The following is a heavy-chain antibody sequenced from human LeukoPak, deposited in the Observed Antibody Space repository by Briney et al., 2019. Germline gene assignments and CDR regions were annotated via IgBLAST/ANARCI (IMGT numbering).Heavy chain of an antibody. D-gene: IGHD6-19*01. V-gene: IGHV1-69*06. CDR2: IIPIFGTA. J-gene: IGHJ6*03. CDR3: ARVVSSSGWYYYYYYMDV. CDR1: GGTFSSYA. Sequence: ASVKVSCKASGGTFSSYAISWVRQAPGQGLEWMGGIIPIFGTANYAQKFQGRVTITADKSTSTAYMELSRLRSDDTAVYYCARVVSSSGWYYYYYYMDVWGKGTTVTVSS.